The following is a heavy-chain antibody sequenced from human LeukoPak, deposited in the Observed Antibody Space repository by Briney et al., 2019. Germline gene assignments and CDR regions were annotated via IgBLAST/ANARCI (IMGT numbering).Heavy chain of an antibody. J-gene: IGHJ2*01. CDR1: RVTFSGYT. CDR2: ISSRSSDI. V-gene: IGHV3-21*01. Sequence: GGSLRLSCTASRVTFSGYTMNWVRQAPGKGLEWVSSISSRSSDIYYAASVKGRFTISRDNARNSLYLQMSSLRAEDTAVYYCHSSGALWDFDLWGRGTLVTVSS. D-gene: IGHD3-22*01. CDR3: HSSGALWDFDL.